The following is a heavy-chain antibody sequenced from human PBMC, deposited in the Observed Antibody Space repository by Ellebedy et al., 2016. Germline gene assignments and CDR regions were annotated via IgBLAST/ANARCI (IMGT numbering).Heavy chain of an antibody. Sequence: SETLSLTXTVSGGSIKDYFWNWIRQPPGKGLEWIGYIFYSGTTDSNPSLKSRVKMFVDTSKNEFSLSLSSVTAADTAVYFCARVVKYSTSSALLHFDYWGQGTLVTVSS. V-gene: IGHV4-59*01. CDR2: IFYSGTT. J-gene: IGHJ4*02. CDR3: ARVVKYSTSSALLHFDY. CDR1: GGSIKDYF. D-gene: IGHD6-6*01.